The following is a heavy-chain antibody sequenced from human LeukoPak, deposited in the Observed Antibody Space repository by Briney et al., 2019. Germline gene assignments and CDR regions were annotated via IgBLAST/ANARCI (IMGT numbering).Heavy chain of an antibody. V-gene: IGHV4-34*01. Sequence: PSETLSLTCAVYGGSFSGYYWSWIRQPPGKGLEWIGEIDHSGSTNYNPSLKSRVTISVDTSKNQFSLKLSSVTAADTAVYYCARRVGEFDIWGQGTMVTVSS. CDR3: ARRVGEFDI. CDR1: GGSFSGYY. D-gene: IGHD1-26*01. CDR2: IDHSGST. J-gene: IGHJ3*02.